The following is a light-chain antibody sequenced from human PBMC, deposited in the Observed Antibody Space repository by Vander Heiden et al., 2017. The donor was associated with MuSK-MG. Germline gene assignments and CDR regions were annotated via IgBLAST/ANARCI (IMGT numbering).Light chain of an antibody. CDR3: QQYYSTPRT. Sequence: IVTTQSPDSLAVSLGERATINCKSSQSVLYSSNNKNYLAWYQQKPGQPPKLLIYWASTRESGVPDRFSGSGSGTDFTLTISSLQAEDVAVYDCQQYYSTPRTFGQGTKLEIK. CDR2: WAS. J-gene: IGKJ2*01. V-gene: IGKV4-1*01. CDR1: QSVLYSSNNKNY.